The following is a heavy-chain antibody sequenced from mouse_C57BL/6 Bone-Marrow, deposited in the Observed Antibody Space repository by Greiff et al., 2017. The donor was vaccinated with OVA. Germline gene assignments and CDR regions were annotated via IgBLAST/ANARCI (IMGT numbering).Heavy chain of an antibody. J-gene: IGHJ3*01. CDR2: IRSKSNNYAT. Sequence: EVKLVESGGGLVQPKGSLKLSCAASGFSFNTYAMNWVRQAPGKGLEWVARIRSKSNNYATYYADSVKDRFTISRDDSESMLYLQMNNLKTEDTAMYYCVRQGVGNGGAWFAYWGQGTLVTVSA. CDR1: GFSFNTYA. V-gene: IGHV10-1*01. D-gene: IGHD2-1*01. CDR3: VRQGVGNGGAWFAY.